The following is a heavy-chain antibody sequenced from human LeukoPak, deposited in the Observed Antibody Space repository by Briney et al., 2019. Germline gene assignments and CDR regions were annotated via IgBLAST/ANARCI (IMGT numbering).Heavy chain of an antibody. V-gene: IGHV4-61*09. CDR2: IFTSGST. Sequence: PSETLSLTCTVSGGSISSGRYYWNWIRQPAGKGLEWIGHIFTSGSTNYNPSLKSRVTISVDTSKNQFSLKLSSVTAADTAVYYCARSGSGWYSSWQVYYYYYMDVWGKGTTVTVSS. D-gene: IGHD6-19*01. CDR3: ARSGSGWYSSWQVYYYYYMDV. CDR1: GGSISSGRYY. J-gene: IGHJ6*03.